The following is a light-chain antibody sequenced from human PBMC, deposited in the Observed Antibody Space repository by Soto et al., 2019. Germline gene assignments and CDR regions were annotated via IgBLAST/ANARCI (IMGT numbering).Light chain of an antibody. J-gene: IGLJ1*01. CDR3: NSYGGSNNLV. Sequence: QSLLTQPPSASGSPGQSVTISCTGTSRDVGGYDFVSWCQQHPGKAPKLMIYEVNKRPSGVPDRFFGSKSGNTAFLTVSGLQAEDEADYCCNSYGGSNNLVFGTGTKVTVL. V-gene: IGLV2-8*01. CDR2: EVN. CDR1: SRDVGGYDF.